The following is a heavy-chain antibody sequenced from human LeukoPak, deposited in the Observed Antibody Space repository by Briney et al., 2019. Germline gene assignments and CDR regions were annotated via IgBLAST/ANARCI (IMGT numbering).Heavy chain of an antibody. J-gene: IGHJ4*02. CDR3: ARTGILTGYQVFDY. V-gene: IGHV3-30*04. CDR1: GFTFGDYA. D-gene: IGHD3-9*01. Sequence: PGGSLRLSCTASGFTFGDYAMSWVRQAPGKGLEWVAVISYDGSNKYYADSVKGRFTISRDNSKNTLYLQMNSLRAEDTAVYYCARTGILTGYQVFDYWGQGTLVTVSS. CDR2: ISYDGSNK.